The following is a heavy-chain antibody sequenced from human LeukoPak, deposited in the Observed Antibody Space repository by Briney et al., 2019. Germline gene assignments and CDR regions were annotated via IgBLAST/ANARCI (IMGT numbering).Heavy chain of an antibody. J-gene: IGHJ6*03. V-gene: IGHV4-4*07. CDR3: ARGDYYGSGSYYPHYYYYMDV. CDR2: IYTSGST. Sequence: PSETLSLTCTVSGGSFSSYYWSWIRQPAGKGLEWIGRIYTSGSTNYNPSLKSRVTMSVDTSKNQFSLKLSSVTAADTAVYYCARGDYYGSGSYYPHYYYYMDVWGKGTTVTVSS. CDR1: GGSFSSYY. D-gene: IGHD3-10*01.